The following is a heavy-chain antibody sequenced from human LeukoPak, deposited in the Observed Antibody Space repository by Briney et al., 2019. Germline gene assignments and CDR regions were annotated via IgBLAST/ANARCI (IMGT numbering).Heavy chain of an antibody. D-gene: IGHD5-18*01. Sequence: PSETLSLTCAVYGGSFSGYYWSWIRQPPGKGLEWIGEINHSGSTNYNPSLKSRVTISVDTSKNQFSLKLSSVTAADTAVYYCARVRTVDTAMAQVAEWFDPWGQGTLVTVSS. CDR1: GGSFSGYY. V-gene: IGHV4-34*01. CDR3: ARVRTVDTAMAQVAEWFDP. CDR2: INHSGST. J-gene: IGHJ5*02.